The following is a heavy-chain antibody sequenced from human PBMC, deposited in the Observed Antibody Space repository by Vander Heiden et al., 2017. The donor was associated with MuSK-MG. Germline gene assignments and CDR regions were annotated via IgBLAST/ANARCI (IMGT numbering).Heavy chain of an antibody. D-gene: IGHD3-16*01. Sequence: QLPLHESGSGLVKRSETLSLTVSVSGGPLSSGNDDWGWIRQPPGKGLEWIGSIHYSGNTYYNPSLKSRVTISIDTSKNQFSLKLSSVTAADTAVYYCARLGVRSFDYWGQGTLVTVSS. CDR2: IHYSGNT. J-gene: IGHJ4*02. CDR3: ARLGVRSFDY. CDR1: GGPLSSGNDD. V-gene: IGHV4-39*01.